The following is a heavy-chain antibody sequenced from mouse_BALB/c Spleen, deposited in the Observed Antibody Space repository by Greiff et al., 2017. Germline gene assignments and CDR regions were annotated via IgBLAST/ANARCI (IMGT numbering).Heavy chain of an antibody. CDR3: ARESYYRMDY. J-gene: IGHJ3*01. Sequence: EVQVVESGGGLVQPGGSLKLSCAASGFTFSSYGMSWVRQTPDKRLEWVASISSSGGSNYYPDSVKGRFTISRDNAKNTLYLQMSRVKSKDTAMYSCARESYYRMDYWGQGTLVTVSA. CDR2: ISSSGGSN. D-gene: IGHD2-14*01. V-gene: IGHV5-6-3*01. CDR1: GFTFSSYG.